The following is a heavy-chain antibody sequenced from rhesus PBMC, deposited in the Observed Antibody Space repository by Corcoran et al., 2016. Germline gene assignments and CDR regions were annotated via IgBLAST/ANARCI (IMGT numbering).Heavy chain of an antibody. CDR1: GGSISSNY. V-gene: IGHV4-173*01. CDR3: AREPVYCSGSYCSNDAFDF. D-gene: IGHD2-27*01. Sequence: QLQLQESGPGLVKPSETLSLTCAVSGGSISSNYWSWIRQPPGKGLEWIGRISGSGGSTDYNPSLKSRVTISTDTSKNQFSLKLSSVTAADTAVYYGAREPVYCSGSYCSNDAFDFWGQGLRVTVSS. J-gene: IGHJ3*01. CDR2: ISGSGGST.